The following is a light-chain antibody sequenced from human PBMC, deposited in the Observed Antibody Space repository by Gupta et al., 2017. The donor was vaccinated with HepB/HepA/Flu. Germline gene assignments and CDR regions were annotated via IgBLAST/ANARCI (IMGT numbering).Light chain of an antibody. V-gene: IGLV3-1*01. Sequence: SYALPQPPSVSVSPGQTAIITCSGDKLGEFCVSWYQQQSVQSPVLVIAKDNRRPSGIPEGFSGANSGNTATLTLTGAEAVDEDYYYFQAGDNNVVFGGGTKLIVL. J-gene: IGLJ2*01. CDR2: KDN. CDR3: QAGDNNVV. CDR1: KLGEFC.